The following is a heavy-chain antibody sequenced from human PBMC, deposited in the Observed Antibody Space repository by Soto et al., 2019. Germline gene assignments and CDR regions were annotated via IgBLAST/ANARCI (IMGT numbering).Heavy chain of an antibody. CDR1: GFIFSSYW. Sequence: EVQLVESGGGLVQPGGSLRLSCAASGFIFSSYWMHWVRQAPGKGLVWVSRINSDGSSTSYADSVKGRFTISRDNAKNTLYLQMNSLRAEDTAVYYCARDRVTMIVVNGMDVWGQGTTVTVSS. CDR3: ARDRVTMIVVNGMDV. CDR2: INSDGSST. V-gene: IGHV3-74*01. D-gene: IGHD3-22*01. J-gene: IGHJ6*02.